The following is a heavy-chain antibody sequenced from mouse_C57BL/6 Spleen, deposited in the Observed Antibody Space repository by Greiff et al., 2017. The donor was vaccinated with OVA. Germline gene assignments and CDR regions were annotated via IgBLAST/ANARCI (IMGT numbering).Heavy chain of an antibody. D-gene: IGHD2-4*01. V-gene: IGHV1-52*01. CDR3: ARRYYDYDDYFDY. Sequence: QVQLKQPGAELVRPGSSVKLSCKASGYTFTSYWMHWVKQRPIQGLEWIGNIDPSDSETHYNQKFKDKATLTVDKSSSTAYMQLSSLTSEDSAVYYCARRYYDYDDYFDYWGQGTTLTVSS. CDR2: IDPSDSET. CDR1: GYTFTSYW. J-gene: IGHJ2*01.